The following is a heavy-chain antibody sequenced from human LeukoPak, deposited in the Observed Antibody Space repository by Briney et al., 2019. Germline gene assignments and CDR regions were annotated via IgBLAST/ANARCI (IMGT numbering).Heavy chain of an antibody. CDR2: ISGSGGST. CDR1: GFTLSSYA. J-gene: IGHJ6*03. D-gene: IGHD6-25*01. CDR3: ACSAQYSYYYYMDV. V-gene: IGHV3-23*01. Sequence: GGSLRLSCAASGFTLSSYAMSWVRQGPGKGLEWVSAISGSGGSTYYADSVKGRFTISRDNSKNTMYLQMNSLRAEDTAEYYCACSAQYSYYYYMDVWGKGTTVTVSS.